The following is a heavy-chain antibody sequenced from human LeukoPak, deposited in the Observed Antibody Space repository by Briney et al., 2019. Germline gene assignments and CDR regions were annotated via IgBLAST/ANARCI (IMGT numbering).Heavy chain of an antibody. CDR1: GGTFSSYA. CDR3: ASCPYAPGVYYYYMDV. J-gene: IGHJ6*03. V-gene: IGHV1-69*05. Sequence: SVRVSCKASGGTFSSYAISWVRQAPGQGLEWMGGIIPIFGTANYAQKFQGRVTITTDESTSTAYMELSSLRSEDTAVYYCASCPYAPGVYYYYMDVWGKGTTVTVSS. D-gene: IGHD2-2*01. CDR2: IIPIFGTA.